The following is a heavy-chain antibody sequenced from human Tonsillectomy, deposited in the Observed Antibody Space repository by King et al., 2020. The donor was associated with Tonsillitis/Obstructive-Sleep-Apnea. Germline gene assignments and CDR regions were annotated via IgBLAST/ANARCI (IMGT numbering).Heavy chain of an antibody. CDR3: AKRTARGARAFDI. CDR2: IYPGDSDT. CDR1: GYTFSTYW. Sequence: QLVQSGAEVKKPGESLKISCQASGYTFSTYWIAWVRQMPGKGLEWMGIIYPGDSDTRYSPSFQGQVTISADKSISTAYLQWSSLEASDTAMYYCAKRTARGARAFDIWGQGTMVTVSS. D-gene: IGHD2-8*02. V-gene: IGHV5-51*01. J-gene: IGHJ3*02.